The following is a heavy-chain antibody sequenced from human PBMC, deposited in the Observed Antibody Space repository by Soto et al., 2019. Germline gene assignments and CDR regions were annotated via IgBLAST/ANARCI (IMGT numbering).Heavy chain of an antibody. D-gene: IGHD1-26*01. V-gene: IGHV3-33*01. CDR3: ARTGSYGDY. Sequence: QVQLVESGGGVVQPGRSLRLSWTPSGFTFGKIGMHWVRQAPGKGLEWVAVDASKAYYAESVKGRFTISRDNSKDTLYLQMNSPRGEDTAVYYCARTGSYGDYWGQGTLVTVSS. J-gene: IGHJ4*02. CDR2: DASKA. CDR1: GFTFGKIG.